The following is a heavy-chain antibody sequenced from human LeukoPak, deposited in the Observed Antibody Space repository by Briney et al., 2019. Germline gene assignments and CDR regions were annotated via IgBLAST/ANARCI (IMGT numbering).Heavy chain of an antibody. CDR2: ISNSGGST. J-gene: IGHJ4*02. D-gene: IGHD3-16*01. V-gene: IGHV3-23*01. CDR1: GFTFSSYG. CDR3: GGRTKADY. Sequence: GGSLRLSCAASGFTFSSYGMSWVRQAPEKGLEWVSAISNSGGSTYYADSVKGRFTISRDNSKNTLYLQMNSLRVEDTAVYYCGGRTKADYWGQGTLVTVSS.